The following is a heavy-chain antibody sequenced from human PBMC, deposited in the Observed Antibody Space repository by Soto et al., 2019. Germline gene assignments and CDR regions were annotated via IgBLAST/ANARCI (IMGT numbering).Heavy chain of an antibody. D-gene: IGHD2-21*01. CDR3: AKERDSMTFVGRPPYSFDF. J-gene: IGHJ4*01. V-gene: IGHV3-23*01. CDR1: GFTFSNYA. CDR2: ISGRGGSL. Sequence: RGSLRLSCAASGFTFSNYAMSWVRQAPGKGLEWLSAISGRGGSLYYADSVKGRFTISRDNSKNTLYLRMGSLRAEDTALYYCAKERDSMTFVGRPPYSFDFWG.